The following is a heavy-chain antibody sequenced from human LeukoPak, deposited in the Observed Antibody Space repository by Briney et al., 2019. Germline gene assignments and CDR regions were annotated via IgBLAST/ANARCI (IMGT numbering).Heavy chain of an antibody. CDR1: GYTFTSYG. CDR2: ISAYNGNT. V-gene: IGHV1-18*01. J-gene: IGHJ4*02. CDR3: AIYDSSGYYYSHFGY. D-gene: IGHD3-22*01. Sequence: GASVKVSCKASGYTFTSYGISWVRQAPGQGLEWMGWISAYNGNTKYSQKFQGRVTITRDTSASIAYMELSSLRSEDTAVYYCAIYDSSGYYYSHFGYWGQGTLVTVSS.